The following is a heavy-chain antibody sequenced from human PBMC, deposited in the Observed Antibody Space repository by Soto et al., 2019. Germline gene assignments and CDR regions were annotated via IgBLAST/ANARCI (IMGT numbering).Heavy chain of an antibody. V-gene: IGHV4-31*03. CDR1: GDSITRGGYF. J-gene: IGHJ4*02. Sequence: QVQLQESCPGLVKPSQTLSLTCTVSGDSITRGGYFWSWVRQHPGKGLEWIGYIYYSGRTYNSPSLQSRVTISVDTSKNQFSLKLSSVTTADTDVYYCARGVIPVGRLDYWGQGTLVTVSS. D-gene: IGHD3-16*02. CDR3: ARGVIPVGRLDY. CDR2: IYYSGRT.